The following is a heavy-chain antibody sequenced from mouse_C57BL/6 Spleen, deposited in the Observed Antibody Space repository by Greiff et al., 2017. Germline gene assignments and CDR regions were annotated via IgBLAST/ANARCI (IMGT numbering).Heavy chain of an antibody. J-gene: IGHJ2*01. D-gene: IGHD2-3*01. CDR2: INPNNGGT. V-gene: IGHV1-26*01. CDR3: ARFYDGSPDGFDY. CDR1: GYTFTDYY. Sequence: EVKLQQSGPELVKPGASVKISCKASGYTFTDYYMNWVKQSHGKSLEWIGDINPNNGGTSYNQKFKGKATLTVDKSSSTAYMELRSLTSEDSAVYYCARFYDGSPDGFDYWGQGTTLTVSS.